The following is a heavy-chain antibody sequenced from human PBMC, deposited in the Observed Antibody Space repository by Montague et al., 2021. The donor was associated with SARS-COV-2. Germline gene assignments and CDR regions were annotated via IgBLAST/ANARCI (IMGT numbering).Heavy chain of an antibody. CDR3: AHKTGLRYFDWLFQTNPTGGYFDL. CDR2: IYWDDDK. J-gene: IGHJ2*01. D-gene: IGHD3-9*01. CDR1: GFSLSTSGMC. V-gene: IGHV2-5*08. Sequence: PALVKPTQTLTPTCTFSGFSLSTSGMCVSWIRQPPGKALEWLALIYWDDDKRYSPSLKSRLTITKDTSKNQVVLTMTNMDPVDTATYYCAHKTGLRYFDWLFQTNPTGGYFDLWGRGTLVTVSS.